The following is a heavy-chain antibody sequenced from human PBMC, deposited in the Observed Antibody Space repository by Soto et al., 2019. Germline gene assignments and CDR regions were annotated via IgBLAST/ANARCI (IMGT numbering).Heavy chain of an antibody. CDR3: ARAQYSGSYIRMDV. V-gene: IGHV3-33*01. J-gene: IGHJ6*02. CDR1: GFTFSSYG. Sequence: QVQLVESGGGVVQPGRSLRLSCAASGFTFSSYGMHWVRQAPGKGLEWVAVIWHDGSNKYYADFVKGRFTISRDNSKNTLYLQMNSRRAEDTAVYYCARAQYSGSYIRMDVWGQGTTVTVSS. CDR2: IWHDGSNK. D-gene: IGHD1-26*01.